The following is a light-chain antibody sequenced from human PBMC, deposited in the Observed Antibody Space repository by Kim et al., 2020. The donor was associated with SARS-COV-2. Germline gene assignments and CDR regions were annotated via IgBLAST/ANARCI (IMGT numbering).Light chain of an antibody. CDR2: DAS. V-gene: IGKV1-5*01. CDR3: LQYKTYPWT. CDR1: QSISGS. Sequence: GDRVTVTCRASQSISGSLAWYQQKPGTAPNLLIYDASNLASGVPSRFSGSGSGTEFTLTISSLQPDDFATYYCLQYKTYPWTFCQGTKVDI. J-gene: IGKJ1*01.